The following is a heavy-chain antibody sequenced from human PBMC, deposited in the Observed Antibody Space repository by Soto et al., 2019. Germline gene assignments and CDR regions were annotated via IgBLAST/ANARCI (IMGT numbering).Heavy chain of an antibody. J-gene: IGHJ4*02. CDR1: GGSISSGGYY. V-gene: IGHV4-31*03. CDR2: IYYSGST. Sequence: SETLSLTCTVSGGSISSGGYYWSWIRQHPGKGLEWIGYIYYSGSTYYNPSLKSRVTISVDTSKNQFSLKLSSVTAADTAVYYCAGGRGAIAAAAKYYFDYWGQGTLVTVS. CDR3: AGGRGAIAAAAKYYFDY. D-gene: IGHD6-13*01.